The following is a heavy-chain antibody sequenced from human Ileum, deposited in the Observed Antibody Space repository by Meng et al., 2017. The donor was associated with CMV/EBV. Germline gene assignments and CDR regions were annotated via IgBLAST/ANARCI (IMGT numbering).Heavy chain of an antibody. CDR1: GFTFSSYG. CDR2: IWYDGSNK. D-gene: IGHD3-16*01. V-gene: IGHV3-33*06. J-gene: IGHJ4*02. Sequence: CAASGFTFSSYGVHWVRQAPGKGLEWVAVIWYDGSNKYYADSVKGRFTISRDNSKNTLYLQMNSLRAEDTAVYYCAKGAPGGYYFDYWGQGTLVTVSS. CDR3: AKGAPGGYYFDY.